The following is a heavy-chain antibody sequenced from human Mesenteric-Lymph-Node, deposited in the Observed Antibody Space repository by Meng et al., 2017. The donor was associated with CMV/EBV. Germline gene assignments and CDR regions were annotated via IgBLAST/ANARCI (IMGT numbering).Heavy chain of an antibody. D-gene: IGHD1-26*01. V-gene: IGHV4-34*01. CDR2: INHSGST. Sequence: SETLSLTCAVYGGSFSGYYWSWIRQPPGKGLEWIGEINHSGSTNYNPSLKSRVTISVDTSKNQFSLKLSSVTAADTAVYYCARALWEQPPFGPWGQGTLVTVSS. J-gene: IGHJ5*02. CDR3: ARALWEQPPFGP. CDR1: GGSFSGYY.